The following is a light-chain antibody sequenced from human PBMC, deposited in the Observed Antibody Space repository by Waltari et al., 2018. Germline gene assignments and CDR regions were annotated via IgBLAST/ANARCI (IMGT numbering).Light chain of an antibody. Sequence: SYELTQPSSVSVSPGQTARITSSGDVLAKKYARWFQQKPGQAPVVVIFKDRERPSGIPERFSGSSSGTTVTLTISGAQVEDEGDYYCYSATDNYRVFGGGTKLTVL. V-gene: IGLV3-27*01. CDR1: VLAKKY. J-gene: IGLJ3*02. CDR2: KDR. CDR3: YSATDNYRV.